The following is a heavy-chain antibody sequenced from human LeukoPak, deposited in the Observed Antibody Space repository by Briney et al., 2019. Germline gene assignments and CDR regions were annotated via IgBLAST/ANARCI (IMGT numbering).Heavy chain of an antibody. CDR1: GGSISSYY. CDR3: ARLAVAPGYYYYMDV. D-gene: IGHD4-23*01. CDR2: IYYSGST. Sequence: PSETLSLTCTVSGGSISSYYWSWIRQPPGKGLEWIGYIYYSGSTNYNPSLKSRVTISVDTSKNQFSLKLSSVTAADTAVYYCARLAVAPGYYYYMDVWGKGTTVTVSS. J-gene: IGHJ6*03. V-gene: IGHV4-59*08.